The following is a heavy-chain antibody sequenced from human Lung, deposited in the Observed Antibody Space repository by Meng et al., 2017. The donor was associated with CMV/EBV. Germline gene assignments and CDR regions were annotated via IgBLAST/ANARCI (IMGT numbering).Heavy chain of an antibody. CDR2: ISSSGSTI. Sequence: GGSLRLXCAASGFTFSSYEMNWVRQAPGKGLEWVSYISSSGSTIYYADSVKGRFTISRDNAKNSLYLQMNSLRAEDTAVYYCAGHYDILTGLSAWGHGTLVTVSS. CDR1: GFTFSSYE. J-gene: IGHJ5*01. D-gene: IGHD3-9*01. V-gene: IGHV3-48*03. CDR3: AGHYDILTGLSA.